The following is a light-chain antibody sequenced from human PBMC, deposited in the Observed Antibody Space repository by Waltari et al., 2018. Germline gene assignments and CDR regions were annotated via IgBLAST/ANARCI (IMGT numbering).Light chain of an antibody. CDR1: SGSISTTSY. CDR2: KAN. J-gene: IGLJ3*02. Sequence: QTVVTQEQSLSVSPGGTVTLTCALSSGSISTTSYSTWYQQSPGQAPRTLVYKANSRSSGVPDRFSGSILGNKAALTITGAQADDESDYYCALYMGSGIWVFGGGTKLTVL. CDR3: ALYMGSGIWV. V-gene: IGLV8-61*01.